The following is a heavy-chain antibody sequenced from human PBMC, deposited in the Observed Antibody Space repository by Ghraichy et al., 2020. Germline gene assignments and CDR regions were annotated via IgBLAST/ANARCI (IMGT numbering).Heavy chain of an antibody. CDR2: IASGSDTI. J-gene: IGHJ4*02. Sequence: GGSLRLSCIASGFSFSTYNMNWVRQAPGKGLEWIAYIASGSDTISYTDSLKGRFTISRANAKSSLYLQMSSLRDEDTAVYYCARDYYASGSYSFDYWGQGTLVTVS. CDR1: GFSFSTYN. V-gene: IGHV3-48*02. D-gene: IGHD3-10*01. CDR3: ARDYYASGSYSFDY.